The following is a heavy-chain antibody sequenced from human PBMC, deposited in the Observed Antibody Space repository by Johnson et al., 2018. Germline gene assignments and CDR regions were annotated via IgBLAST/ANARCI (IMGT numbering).Heavy chain of an antibody. J-gene: IGHJ6*02. V-gene: IGHV3-9*01. CDR1: GFTFDDYA. Sequence: VQLVESGGGLVQPGRSLRLSCAASGFTFDDYAMHWVRQAPGKGLEWVSGISWNSGSIGYADSVKGRFTISSDNAKNSLSLQMTRLRAVDTALYYCAKDIGSGYSSSWVRGYSYGMDVWGQGTTVTVAS. CDR2: ISWNSGSI. CDR3: AKDIGSGYSSSWVRGYSYGMDV. D-gene: IGHD6-6*01.